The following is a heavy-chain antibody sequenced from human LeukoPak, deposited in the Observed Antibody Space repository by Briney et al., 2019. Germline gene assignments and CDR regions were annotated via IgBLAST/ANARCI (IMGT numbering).Heavy chain of an antibody. Sequence: GASVKVSCKASGFTFTSSAVQWVRQARGQRLEWIGWIVVGSGNTNYAQKFQERVTITRDMSTSTAYMELSSLRSEDTAVYYCAAGGYSYGYYYYYYMDVWGKGTTVTVSS. CDR3: AAGGYSYGYYYYYYMDV. CDR1: GFTFTSSA. V-gene: IGHV1-58*01. J-gene: IGHJ6*03. D-gene: IGHD5-18*01. CDR2: IVVGSGNT.